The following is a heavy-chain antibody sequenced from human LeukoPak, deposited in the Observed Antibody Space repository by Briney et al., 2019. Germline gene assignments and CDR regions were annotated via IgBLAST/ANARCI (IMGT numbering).Heavy chain of an antibody. CDR3: ARSGYYYDSSGYFGGFTNAEYFQH. J-gene: IGHJ1*01. Sequence: ASVTVSCKASGYTFTDYYMHWVRQAPGQGLEWMGWINPNNGGTNYAQKFQGWVTMTRDTSISTACMELSRLRSDDTAVYYCARSGYYYDSSGYFGGFTNAEYFQHWGQGTLVTVSS. CDR1: GYTFTDYY. V-gene: IGHV1-2*04. D-gene: IGHD3-22*01. CDR2: INPNNGGT.